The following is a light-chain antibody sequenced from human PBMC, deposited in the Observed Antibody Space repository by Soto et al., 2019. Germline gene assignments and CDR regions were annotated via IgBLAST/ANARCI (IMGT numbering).Light chain of an antibody. V-gene: IGKV1-27*01. CDR1: QGIRRF. Sequence: DIQMTQSPSSLSASVGDRVTISCRASQGIRRFLAWYQQKPGRVPKLLIYATSTLQSGVPSRFSGSGSGTDFTLSISRLQPEVVATYYCQKYVSAPLTFGATTKVEI. CDR2: ATS. J-gene: IGKJ4*01. CDR3: QKYVSAPLT.